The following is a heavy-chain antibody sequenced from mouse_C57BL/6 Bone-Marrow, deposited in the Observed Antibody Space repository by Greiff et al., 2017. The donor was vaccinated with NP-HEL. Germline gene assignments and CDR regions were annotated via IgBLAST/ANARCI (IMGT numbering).Heavy chain of an antibody. CDR1: GYTFTDYY. V-gene: IGHV1-26*01. CDR3: ARATYYDYDGAMDY. D-gene: IGHD2-4*01. Sequence: VQLQQSGPELVKPGASVKISCKASGYTFTDYYMNWVKQSHGKSLEWIGAINPNNGGTSYNQKFKGKATLTVDKSSSTAYLELRSLTSEDSAVYYCARATYYDYDGAMDYWGQGTSVTVSS. CDR2: INPNNGGT. J-gene: IGHJ4*01.